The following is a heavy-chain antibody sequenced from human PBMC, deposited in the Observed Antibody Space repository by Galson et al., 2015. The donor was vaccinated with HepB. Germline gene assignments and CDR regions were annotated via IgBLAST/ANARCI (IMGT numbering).Heavy chain of an antibody. CDR1: GFTFSNYG. Sequence: SLRLSCAASGFTFSNYGMHWVRQAPGKGLEWVAIISYDGSKKYYDDSVKGRFTISRDNSKNTLYLEMNSLRGEDTAVYYCAKWTDREVRLASGMDLWGRGTTVTVSS. J-gene: IGHJ6*02. CDR2: ISYDGSKK. CDR3: AKWTDREVRLASGMDL. D-gene: IGHD3/OR15-3a*01. V-gene: IGHV3-30*18.